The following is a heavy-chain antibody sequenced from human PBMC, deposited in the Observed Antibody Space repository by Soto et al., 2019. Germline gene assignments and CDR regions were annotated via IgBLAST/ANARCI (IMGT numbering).Heavy chain of an antibody. J-gene: IGHJ4*02. CDR1: GGSISSYY. Sequence: SETLSLTCTVSGGSISSYYWSWIRQPPGKGLEWIGYIYYSGSTNYNPSLKSRVTISVDTSKNQFSLKLSSVTAADTAVYYCARGEVPRYFDYWGQGTLVTVSS. CDR3: ARGEVPRYFDY. V-gene: IGHV4-59*08. CDR2: IYYSGST. D-gene: IGHD3-10*01.